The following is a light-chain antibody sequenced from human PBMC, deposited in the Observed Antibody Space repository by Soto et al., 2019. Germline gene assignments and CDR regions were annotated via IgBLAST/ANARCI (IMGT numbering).Light chain of an antibody. V-gene: IGKV1-33*01. CDR1: QDISNY. CDR2: GAS. CDR3: QQYDNIPIT. J-gene: IGKJ5*01. Sequence: DIQMTQSPSSLSASVGDRVTITCQASQDISNYLKWYQQKPGKAPTTLVYGASNLEKGVPSRFSGSGSGTDFTFTISSLQPEDIATYYCQQYDNIPITFGQGTRLEI.